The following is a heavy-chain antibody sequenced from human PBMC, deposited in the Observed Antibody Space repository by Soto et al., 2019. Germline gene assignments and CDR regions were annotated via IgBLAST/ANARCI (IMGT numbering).Heavy chain of an antibody. J-gene: IGHJ4*02. Sequence: LRLSCAASGFTFSSYSINWVRQSPGKGLEWVSSISSSSSYIYYADSVKGRFTISRDNAKNSLYLQMNSLRAEDTAVYYCARLQVVVSQDYWGQGTLVTVSS. CDR1: GFTFSSYS. CDR2: ISSSSSYI. D-gene: IGHD3-22*01. V-gene: IGHV3-21*01. CDR3: ARLQVVVSQDY.